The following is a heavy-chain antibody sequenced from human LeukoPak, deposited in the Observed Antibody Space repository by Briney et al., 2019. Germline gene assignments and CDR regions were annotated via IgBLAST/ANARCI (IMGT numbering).Heavy chain of an antibody. J-gene: IGHJ4*02. D-gene: IGHD6-19*01. V-gene: IGHV1-2*06. Sequence: GASVKVSCKASGYTFIDYNFNWVRQAPGQGPEWMGRINVKSGATDYAQKFQSRVTVTRDTSISTAYMELSSLRSDDTAVYYCARVGRESSTGWLDYWGQGTLVTVSS. CDR2: INVKSGAT. CDR3: ARVGRESSTGWLDY. CDR1: GYTFIDYN.